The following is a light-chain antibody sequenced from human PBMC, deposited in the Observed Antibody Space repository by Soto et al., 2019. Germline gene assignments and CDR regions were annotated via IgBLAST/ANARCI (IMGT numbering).Light chain of an antibody. J-gene: IGKJ1*01. V-gene: IGKV3-20*01. CDR2: GAS. Sequence: EIVMTQSPGTLSLSPGETATLSCRASQSVSSNYVAWFHQKPGQAPRLLIYGASSRATGVPDRFSASGSGTDFTLTISRLEPEDFAVYYCQQYGPIRTFGQGTKVDIK. CDR1: QSVSSNY. CDR3: QQYGPIRT.